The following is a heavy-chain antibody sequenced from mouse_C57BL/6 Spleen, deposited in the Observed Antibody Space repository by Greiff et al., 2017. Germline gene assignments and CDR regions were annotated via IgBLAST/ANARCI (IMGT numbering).Heavy chain of an antibody. Sequence: ESGPGLVKPSQSLSLTCSVTGYSITSGYYWNWIRQFPGNKLEWMGYISYDGSNNYNPSLKNRISITRDTSKNQFFLKLNSVTTEDTATYYCAREGLYYDYFFDYWGQGTTLTVSS. J-gene: IGHJ2*01. D-gene: IGHD2-4*01. CDR3: AREGLYYDYFFDY. V-gene: IGHV3-6*01. CDR2: ISYDGSN. CDR1: GYSITSGYY.